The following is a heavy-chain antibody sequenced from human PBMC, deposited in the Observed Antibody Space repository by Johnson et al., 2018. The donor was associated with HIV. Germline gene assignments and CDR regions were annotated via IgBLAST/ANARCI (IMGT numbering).Heavy chain of an antibody. Sequence: QVQLVEAGGGVVQPGRSLRLPCAASGFTFSSYGMHWVRQPPGKGLEWVAFLAHDESIKPYADSVKGRFTLSRDNSKNTRYLHMKSRRPEDTSSYYCAKDDDLGVWYSDAFDVWGQGTVVTVSS. CDR3: AKDDDLGVWYSDAFDV. J-gene: IGHJ3*01. CDR2: LAHDESIK. D-gene: IGHD6-19*01. V-gene: IGHV3-30*02. CDR1: GFTFSSYG.